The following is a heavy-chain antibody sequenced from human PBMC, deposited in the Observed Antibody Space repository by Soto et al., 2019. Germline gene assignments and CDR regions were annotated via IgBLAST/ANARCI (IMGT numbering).Heavy chain of an antibody. J-gene: IGHJ4*02. D-gene: IGHD3-10*01. CDR3: ATSYGSGYRAFDY. CDR1: GYTFTSYY. V-gene: IGHV1-46*01. CDR2: INPSGGST. Sequence: ASVKLSCKASGYTFTSYYMHWVRQAPGQGLEWMGIINPSGGSTSYAQKFQGRVTMTRDKSTSTAYMELRSLRSEDMAFNYCATSYGSGYRAFDYRGQGALVTVSS.